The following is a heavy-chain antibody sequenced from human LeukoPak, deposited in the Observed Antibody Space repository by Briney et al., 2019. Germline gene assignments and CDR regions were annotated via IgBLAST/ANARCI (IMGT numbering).Heavy chain of an antibody. CDR1: GFTFSSYL. CDR3: ARHRRPTIFEVVIGRNYYYYYMDV. V-gene: IGHV3-7*01. J-gene: IGHJ6*03. D-gene: IGHD3-3*01. Sequence: GGSLRLSCAASGFTFSSYLMSWVRQAPGKGLEWVANINQDGSEKYYVDSVKGRFTISRDNAKNSLYLQMNSLRAEDTAVYYCARHRRPTIFEVVIGRNYYYYYMDVWGKGTTVTVSS. CDR2: INQDGSEK.